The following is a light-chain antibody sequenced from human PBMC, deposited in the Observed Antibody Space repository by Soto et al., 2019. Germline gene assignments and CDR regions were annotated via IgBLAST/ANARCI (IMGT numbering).Light chain of an antibody. Sequence: EILMTQSPATLSVSPGERATLSWRASQSVSSNLAWYQQKPGQAPRLLIYATSSRATGVPTRFSGSVSGTDFTLTLSSLQSQDFAVYYCQQYNNWPPWTFGQGTKVDIK. CDR3: QQYNNWPPWT. CDR1: QSVSSN. CDR2: ATS. J-gene: IGKJ1*01. V-gene: IGKV3-15*01.